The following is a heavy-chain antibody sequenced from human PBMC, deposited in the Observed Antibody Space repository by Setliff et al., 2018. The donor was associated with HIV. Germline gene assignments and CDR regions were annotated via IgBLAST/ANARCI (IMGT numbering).Heavy chain of an antibody. D-gene: IGHD4-4*01. V-gene: IGHV3-74*01. Sequence: PGGSLRLSCAVSGFTFSNYWMHWVRQTPGKGLVWVSQISPDGSSPTYADSVKGRFTVSRDNARNTLYLQMSSLTVEDTAVYFCTRDTVTATPIDYWGQGTLVTVSS. CDR1: GFTFSNYW. CDR2: ISPDGSSP. J-gene: IGHJ4*02. CDR3: TRDTVTATPIDY.